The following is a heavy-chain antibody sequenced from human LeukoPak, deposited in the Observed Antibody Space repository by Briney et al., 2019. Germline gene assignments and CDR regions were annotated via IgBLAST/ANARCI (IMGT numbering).Heavy chain of an antibody. CDR3: AKDWGLGRAASGPGY. Sequence: PSETLSLTCTVSGGSISSYYWSWIRQPPGKGLEWIGYIYYSGSTNFSPSLKSRASMSVDMSKNQFSLSLTSVTAADTAVYYCAKDWGLGRAASGPGYWGQGILVIVSS. V-gene: IGHV4-59*01. D-gene: IGHD6-13*01. CDR2: IYYSGST. J-gene: IGHJ4*02. CDR1: GGSISSYY.